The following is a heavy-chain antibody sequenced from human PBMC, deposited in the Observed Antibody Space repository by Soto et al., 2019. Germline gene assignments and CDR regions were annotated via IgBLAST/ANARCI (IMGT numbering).Heavy chain of an antibody. CDR3: ARSPPNVITPNHDAFDI. V-gene: IGHV1-58*01. Sequence: AVKVSCKACGCTFTSSAVQWVRQSRGQRPEWIGWIVVGSGNTNYAQKFQERVTITRDMSTSTAYMELRSLRSDDTAVYYCARSPPNVITPNHDAFDIWGQGTMVTVSS. D-gene: IGHD3-22*01. CDR1: GCTFTSSA. J-gene: IGHJ3*02. CDR2: IVVGSGNT.